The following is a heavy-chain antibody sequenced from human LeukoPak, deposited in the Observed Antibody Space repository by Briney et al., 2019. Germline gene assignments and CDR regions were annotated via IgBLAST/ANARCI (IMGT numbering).Heavy chain of an antibody. Sequence: PGGSLRLSCTASGVTFSGHWIHWVRQPPGKGLVWVSRINERGTDSMYAESVKGRFTISRDNAKNTVYLQMNSLRAEDTAVYYCVRDETLWTLDWWGQGTLVSVSS. J-gene: IGHJ4*02. D-gene: IGHD1-1*01. CDR3: VRDETLWTLDW. CDR1: GVTFSGHW. V-gene: IGHV3-74*03. CDR2: INERGTDS.